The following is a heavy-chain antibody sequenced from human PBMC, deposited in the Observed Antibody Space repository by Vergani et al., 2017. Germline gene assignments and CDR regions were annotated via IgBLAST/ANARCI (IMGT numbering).Heavy chain of an antibody. Sequence: QVQLVESGGGLVKPGGSLRLSCAASGFTFSDYYMSWIRQPPGKGLEWIGEINHSGSTNYNPSLKSRVTISVDTSKNQFSLKLSSVTAADTAVYYCARGFRKWNAHTPYYYGMDVWGQGTTVTVSS. J-gene: IGHJ6*02. CDR2: INHSGST. CDR1: GFTFSDYY. CDR3: ARGFRKWNAHTPYYYGMDV. V-gene: IGHV4-34*01. D-gene: IGHD1-1*01.